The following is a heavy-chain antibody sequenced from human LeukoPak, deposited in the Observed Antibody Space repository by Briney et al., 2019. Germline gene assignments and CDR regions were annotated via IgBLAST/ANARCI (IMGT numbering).Heavy chain of an antibody. CDR1: GFTFSRHG. V-gene: IGHV3-30*18. CDR3: AKDPRGTLSGYFDY. CDR2: ISYDGSNK. Sequence: GGSLRLSCAASGFTFSRHGMHWVRQAPGKGLKWVAVISYDGSNKYYADSVKGRFTISRDNSENTLYLQMNSLRAEDTAVYYCAKDPRGTLSGYFDYWGQGTLVTVSS. D-gene: IGHD3-9*01. J-gene: IGHJ4*02.